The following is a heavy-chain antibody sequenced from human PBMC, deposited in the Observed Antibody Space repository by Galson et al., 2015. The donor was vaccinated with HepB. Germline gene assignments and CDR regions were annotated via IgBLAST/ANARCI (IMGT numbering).Heavy chain of an antibody. CDR3: TGVPYYYDSSGYRGGLDY. CDR1: GFTFSNAW. D-gene: IGHD3-22*01. V-gene: IGHV3-15*01. Sequence: SLRLSCAASGFTFSNAWMSWVRQAPGKGLEWVGRIKSKTDGGTTDYAAPVKGRFTISRDDSKNTLYLQMNSLKTEDTAVYYCTGVPYYYDSSGYRGGLDYWGQGTLVTVSS. J-gene: IGHJ4*02. CDR2: IKSKTDGGTT.